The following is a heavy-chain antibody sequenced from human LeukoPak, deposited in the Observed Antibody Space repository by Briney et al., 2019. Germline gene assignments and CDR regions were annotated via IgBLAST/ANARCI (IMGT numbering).Heavy chain of an antibody. Sequence: SETLSLTCTVSGYSISSGYYWGWIRQPPGKGLEWIGSIYHSGSTYYNPSLKSRVTISVDTSKNQFSLKLSSVTAADTAVYYCARDGWTAMALNYYYYMDVWGKGTTVTISS. V-gene: IGHV4-38-2*02. CDR2: IYHSGST. J-gene: IGHJ6*03. CDR1: GYSISSGYY. CDR3: ARDGWTAMALNYYYYMDV. D-gene: IGHD5-18*01.